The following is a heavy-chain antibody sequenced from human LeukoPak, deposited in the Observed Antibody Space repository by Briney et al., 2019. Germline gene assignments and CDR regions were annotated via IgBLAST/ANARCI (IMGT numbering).Heavy chain of an antibody. CDR1: GFTFGDYA. V-gene: IGHV3-23*01. CDR3: AKGGYCSSSSCYYGWFEP. D-gene: IGHD2-2*01. Sequence: GGSLRLSCTASGFTFGDYAMSWVRQAPGKGLEWVSTTSAGGSSTYYADSVKGRFTISRDNSKNTFYLQMNSLRAEDTAAYYCAKGGYCSSSSCYYGWFEPWGQGTLVTVSS. CDR2: TSAGGSST. J-gene: IGHJ5*02.